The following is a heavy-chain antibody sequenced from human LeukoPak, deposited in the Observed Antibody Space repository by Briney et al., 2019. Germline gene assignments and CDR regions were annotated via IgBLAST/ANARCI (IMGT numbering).Heavy chain of an antibody. CDR3: ARQFLVGSTFHAFDL. D-gene: IGHD1-26*01. CDR2: VDSSGNT. V-gene: IGHV4-4*07. Sequence: SETLSLTCSVSVVSMNGYYWSWLRQSAGNRLEWIGHVDSSGNTNYNPSLESRVTMSVDTSKKQFSLKLTSVTAADMAVYFCARQFLVGSTFHAFDLWGQGTRVTVSS. J-gene: IGHJ3*01. CDR1: VVSMNGYY.